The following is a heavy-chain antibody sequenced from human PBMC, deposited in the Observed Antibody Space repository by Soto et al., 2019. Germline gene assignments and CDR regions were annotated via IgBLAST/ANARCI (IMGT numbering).Heavy chain of an antibody. V-gene: IGHV5-51*01. J-gene: IGHJ3*01. Sequence: GESLKISCKASGYSFTTYWIGWVRQMPGKGLEWMGIIYPGDSDTRYSPSFQGQVTISVDKSISTAFLQWSSLKASDTAMYYCARGAGGSYYPRSVFDGWGQGTMVTVSS. D-gene: IGHD3-10*01. CDR1: GYSFTTYW. CDR2: IYPGDSDT. CDR3: ARGAGGSYYPRSVFDG.